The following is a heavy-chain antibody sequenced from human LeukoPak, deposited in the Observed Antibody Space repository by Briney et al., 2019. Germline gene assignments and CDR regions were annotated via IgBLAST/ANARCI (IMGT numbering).Heavy chain of an antibody. CDR3: AKLYSTYQNYYYYYYMDV. V-gene: IGHV3-23*01. CDR1: GFTFSSCA. J-gene: IGHJ6*03. D-gene: IGHD6-13*01. CDR2: ISGSGGTT. Sequence: GGSLRLSCAASGFTFSSCAMSWVRQAPGKGLEWVSAISGSGGTTYYADSVKGRFTISRDNSKNTLYLQMNSLRADDTAVYYCAKLYSTYQNYYYYYYMDVWGKGTTVTV.